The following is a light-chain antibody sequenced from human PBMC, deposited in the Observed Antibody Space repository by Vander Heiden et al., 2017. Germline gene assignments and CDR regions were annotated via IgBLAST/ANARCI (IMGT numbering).Light chain of an antibody. CDR1: RSVSSK. V-gene: IGKV3-15*01. Sequence: EMVMTQSAATLSVSPGERATLSCRASRSVSSKLAWYQQKTGQAPRLLIYDASTRATGIPARFSGSGSGTEFTLTISSLQSEDLAIDFCRQQKNWWPSTFGPGTKVEIK. CDR2: DAS. CDR3: RQQKNWWPST. J-gene: IGKJ3*01.